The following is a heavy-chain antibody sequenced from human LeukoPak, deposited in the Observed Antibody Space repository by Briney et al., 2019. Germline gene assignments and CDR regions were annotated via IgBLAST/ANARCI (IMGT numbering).Heavy chain of an antibody. Sequence: GASVKVSCKASGYTFTSYYMHWARQAPGQGLEWMGIINPSGGSTSYAQKVQGRVTMTRDMSTSTLYLQLSSLRSEDTAVYYCARDFAGTTSYWGQGNLVTVSS. CDR1: GYTFTSYY. V-gene: IGHV1-46*01. J-gene: IGHJ4*02. D-gene: IGHD1-1*01. CDR2: INPSGGST. CDR3: ARDFAGTTSY.